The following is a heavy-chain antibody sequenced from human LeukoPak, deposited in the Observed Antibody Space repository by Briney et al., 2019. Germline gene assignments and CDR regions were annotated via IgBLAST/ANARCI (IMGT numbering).Heavy chain of an antibody. J-gene: IGHJ3*02. CDR2: IYYSGST. Sequence: SETLSLTCTVSGGSISSGDYYWSWIRQPPGKGLEWIGYIYYSGSTYYNPSFKSRVTISVDTSKNQFSLKLSSVTAADTAVYYCARGLVARGAFDIWGQGTMVTVSS. D-gene: IGHD2-15*01. V-gene: IGHV4-30-4*08. CDR1: GGSISSGDYY. CDR3: ARGLVARGAFDI.